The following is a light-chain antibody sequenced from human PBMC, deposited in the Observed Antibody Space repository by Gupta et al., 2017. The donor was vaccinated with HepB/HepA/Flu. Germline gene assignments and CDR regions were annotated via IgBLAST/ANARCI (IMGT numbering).Light chain of an antibody. CDR1: QSISMW. CDR2: KAS. CDR3: QQYNGFSSS. V-gene: IGKV1-5*03. Sequence: DIQMTQSPSTLSASVGDSVTITCRASQSISMWLAWYQQKAGEAPKLLIYKASSLDSGVPSRCSGSGSGTEFTLTISSLQPDDSATYYCQQYNGFSSSFGEGTXLEIK. J-gene: IGKJ2*04.